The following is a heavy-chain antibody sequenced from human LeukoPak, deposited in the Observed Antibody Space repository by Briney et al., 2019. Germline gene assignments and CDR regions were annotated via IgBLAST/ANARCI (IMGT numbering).Heavy chain of an antibody. CDR2: IYYSGST. D-gene: IGHD4-17*01. Sequence: SETLSLTCTVSGGSISSGGYYWSWIRQHPGKGLEWIGYIYYSGSTYYNPSLKSRVTISVETSKNQFSLKLSSVTAADTAVYYCARGPGAGYYGDYAFDIWGQGTMVTVSS. V-gene: IGHV4-31*03. J-gene: IGHJ3*02. CDR3: ARGPGAGYYGDYAFDI. CDR1: GGSISSGGYY.